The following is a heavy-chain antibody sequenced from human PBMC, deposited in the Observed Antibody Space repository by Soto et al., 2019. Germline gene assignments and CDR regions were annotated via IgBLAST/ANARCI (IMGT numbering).Heavy chain of an antibody. D-gene: IGHD2-2*01. CDR2: ISGSGGST. Sequence: GGSLRLSCAASGFTFSSYAMSWVRQAPGKGLEWVSAISGSGGSTYYADSVKSRFTISRDNSKNTLDLQMNILRAEDTAVYYCAKAHKELGYCSSTSCTLLYYGMDVWGQGTTVTVSS. CDR1: GFTFSSYA. V-gene: IGHV3-23*01. CDR3: AKAHKELGYCSSTSCTLLYYGMDV. J-gene: IGHJ6*02.